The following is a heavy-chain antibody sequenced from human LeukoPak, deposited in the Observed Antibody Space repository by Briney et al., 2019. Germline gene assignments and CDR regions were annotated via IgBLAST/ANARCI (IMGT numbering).Heavy chain of an antibody. CDR1: GFTFSSYG. Sequence: GGSLRLSCAASGFTFSSYGMHWVRQAPGKGLEWVAVIWYDGSNKYYADSVKGRFTISRDNYKNTLYLQMNSLRAEDTAVYYCARDYYDSSGYYYTDYWGQGTLVTVSS. CDR3: ARDYYDSSGYYYTDY. V-gene: IGHV3-33*01. CDR2: IWYDGSNK. J-gene: IGHJ4*02. D-gene: IGHD3-22*01.